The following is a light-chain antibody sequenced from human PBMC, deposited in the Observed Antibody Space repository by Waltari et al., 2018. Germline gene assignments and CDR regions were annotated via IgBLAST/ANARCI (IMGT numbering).Light chain of an antibody. V-gene: IGKV3-15*01. Sequence: IVMTQSPATLSVSPGERATLSCRASQSVSSNLAGYQQQTGQAPRLLIYGASTRATGIPARFSGSGSGTEFTLTISSMQSEDFAVYYCQQYNNWPLTFGGGTKVEIK. CDR1: QSVSSN. J-gene: IGKJ4*01. CDR2: GAS. CDR3: QQYNNWPLT.